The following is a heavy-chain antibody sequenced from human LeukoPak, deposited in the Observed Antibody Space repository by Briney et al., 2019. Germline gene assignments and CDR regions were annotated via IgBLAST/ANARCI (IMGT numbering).Heavy chain of an antibody. J-gene: IGHJ4*02. CDR1: GGSISSYY. D-gene: IGHD3-10*01. CDR3: ASGYGSGSYYNRLLGY. V-gene: IGHV4-59*01. Sequence: SETLSLTCTVSGGSISSYYWSWIRQPPGKGLEWIGYIYYSGSTNYNPSLKSRVTISVDTSKNQFSLKLSSVTAADTAVYYCASGYGSGSYYNRLLGYWGQGTLVTVSS. CDR2: IYYSGST.